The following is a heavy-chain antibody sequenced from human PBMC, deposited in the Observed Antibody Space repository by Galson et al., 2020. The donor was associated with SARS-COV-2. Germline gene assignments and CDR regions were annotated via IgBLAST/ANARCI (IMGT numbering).Heavy chain of an antibody. CDR3: AHTAIGIGVVHDAYDI. Sequence: SGPTLVKPTQTLTLTCTFSGFSLNASGAGVAWIRQPPGEALEWLAVVYWDDDKYYRPSLKRRLIDDKYYSPSLKSRLTITKETSKNQVILTMANMDPVDTATYYCAHTAIGIGVVHDAYDIWGQGTMVTVSS. V-gene: IGHV2-5*02. CDR2: VYWDDDK. D-gene: IGHD3-3*01. CDR1: GFSLNASGAG. J-gene: IGHJ3*02.